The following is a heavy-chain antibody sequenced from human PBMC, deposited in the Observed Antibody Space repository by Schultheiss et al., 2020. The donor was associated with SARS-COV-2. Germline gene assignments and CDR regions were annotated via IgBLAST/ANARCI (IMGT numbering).Heavy chain of an antibody. CDR2: ISYDGSNK. CDR1: GFTFSSYA. D-gene: IGHD5-18*01. J-gene: IGHJ6*02. CDR3: ARDKVDTAMVTPYYGMDV. Sequence: GSLRLSCAASGFTFSSYAMHWVRQAPGKGLEWVAVISYDGSNKYYADSVKGRFTISRDNSKNSLYLQMNSLRAEDTAVYYCARDKVDTAMVTPYYGMDVWGQGTTVTVSS. V-gene: IGHV3-30*07.